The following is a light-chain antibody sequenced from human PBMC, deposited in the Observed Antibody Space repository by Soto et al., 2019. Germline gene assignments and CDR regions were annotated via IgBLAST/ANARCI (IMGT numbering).Light chain of an antibody. V-gene: IGKV3-15*01. CDR3: QQYNIWPLT. Sequence: EIVMTQSPATLSVSPGESVTLSCRASQSVSINLAWYQQKPGQAPRLLIYRASTRATGVPARFSGGGSGTEFTLTISSLQSEDFAVYYCQQYNIWPLTFGPGTKVDIK. J-gene: IGKJ3*01. CDR1: QSVSIN. CDR2: RAS.